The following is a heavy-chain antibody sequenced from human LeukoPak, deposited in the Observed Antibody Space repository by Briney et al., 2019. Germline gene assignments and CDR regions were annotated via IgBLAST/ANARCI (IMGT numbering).Heavy chain of an antibody. V-gene: IGHV7-4-1*02. CDR1: GYTFTSYA. CDR3: ARGYSSGWSYNWFDP. CDR2: INTNTGNP. Sequence: ASVKVSCKASGYTFTSYAMNWVRQAPGQGLEWMGWINTNTGNPTYAQGFTGRFVFSLDTSVSTAYLQISSLKAEDTAVYYCARGYSSGWSYNWFDPWGQGTLVTVSS. J-gene: IGHJ5*02. D-gene: IGHD6-19*01.